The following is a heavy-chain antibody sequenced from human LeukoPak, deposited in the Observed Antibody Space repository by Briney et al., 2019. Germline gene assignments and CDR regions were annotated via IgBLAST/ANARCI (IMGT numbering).Heavy chain of an antibody. J-gene: IGHJ4*02. CDR2: INWNGGTT. D-gene: IGHD2-15*01. CDR3: AKVPASRWFFDY. CDR1: GFTFDDYG. V-gene: IGHV3-20*04. Sequence: GGSLRLSCAASGFTFDDYGMSWVRQAPGKGLEWVSGINWNGGTTGYADSVKGRFTISRDSSKNTLYLQLNSLRAEDTAVYYCAKVPASRWFFDYWGQGTLVTVSS.